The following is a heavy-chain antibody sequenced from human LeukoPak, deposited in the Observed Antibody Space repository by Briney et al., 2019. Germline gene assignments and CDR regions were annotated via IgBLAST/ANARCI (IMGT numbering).Heavy chain of an antibody. J-gene: IGHJ6*04. D-gene: IGHD6-13*01. V-gene: IGHV1-46*01. Sequence: ASVKVSCKASGYTFTSYYIHWVRQAHGQGLEWMGIINPSGGSTSYAQKFQGRVTMTRDTSTSTVYMELSSLRSEDTAVYYCARAVVAAAGRGYYYGMDVWGKGTTVTVSS. CDR3: ARAVVAAAGRGYYYGMDV. CDR1: GYTFTSYY. CDR2: INPSGGST.